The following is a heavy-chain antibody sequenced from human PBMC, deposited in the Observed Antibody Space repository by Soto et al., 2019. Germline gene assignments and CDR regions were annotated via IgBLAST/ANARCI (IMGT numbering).Heavy chain of an antibody. Sequence: ASVKVSCKASGYTFTSYGISWVRQAPGQGLEWMGWISAYNGNTNHAQNLQGRVTVTTDTFTSTAYMELRSLRSDDTAVYYCAREAAAGTLDYWGQGTLVTVSS. D-gene: IGHD6-13*01. V-gene: IGHV1-18*01. J-gene: IGHJ4*02. CDR3: AREAAAGTLDY. CDR2: ISAYNGNT. CDR1: GYTFTSYG.